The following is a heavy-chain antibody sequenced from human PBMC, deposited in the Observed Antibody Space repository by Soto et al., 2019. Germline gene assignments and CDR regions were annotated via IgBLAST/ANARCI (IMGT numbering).Heavy chain of an antibody. CDR1: GGSTSSSSYY. J-gene: IGHJ6*03. D-gene: IGHD3-9*01. CDR2: VYYSGST. V-gene: IGHV4-39*01. CDR3: ARHPRYFSYYHYMDV. Sequence: QLPLQESGPGLVKPSETLSLTCTVSGGSTSSSSYYWGWIRQPPGKGLEWVGTVYYSGSTYYNPSLKSRVTISVDTSKNQFSLKLSSVTAADTAMYYCARHPRYFSYYHYMDVWGTGTTVTVSS.